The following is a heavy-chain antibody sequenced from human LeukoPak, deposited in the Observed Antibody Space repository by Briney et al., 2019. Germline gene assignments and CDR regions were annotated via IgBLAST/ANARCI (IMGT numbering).Heavy chain of an antibody. CDR3: ARHLRSVYDPRAFDY. CDR1: GGSISSYY. D-gene: IGHD5/OR15-5a*01. Sequence: PSETLSLTCTVSGGSISSYYWSWIRQAPGKGLEWIGNICYSGSTNYSPSLKSRVTISVDTSKNQFSLKLTSVTAADTAVYYCARHLRSVYDPRAFDYWGQGTLVTVSS. J-gene: IGHJ4*02. CDR2: ICYSGST. V-gene: IGHV4-59*08.